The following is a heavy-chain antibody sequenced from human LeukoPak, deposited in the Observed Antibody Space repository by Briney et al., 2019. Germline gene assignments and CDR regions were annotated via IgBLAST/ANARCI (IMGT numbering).Heavy chain of an antibody. V-gene: IGHV4-59*01. J-gene: IGHJ3*02. Sequence: PSETLSLTCTVSGGSISSYYWSWIRQPPGKGLEWIGYIYYSGSTNYNPPLKSRVTISVDTSKNQFSLKLSSVTAADTAVYYRARFIAAAGHDAFDIWGQGTMVTVSS. CDR1: GGSISSYY. CDR2: IYYSGST. D-gene: IGHD6-13*01. CDR3: ARFIAAAGHDAFDI.